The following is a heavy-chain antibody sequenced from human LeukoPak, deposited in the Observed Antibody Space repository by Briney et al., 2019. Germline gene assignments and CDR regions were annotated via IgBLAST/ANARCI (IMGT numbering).Heavy chain of an antibody. J-gene: IGHJ5*02. V-gene: IGHV1-2*02. Sequence: ASVKVSCKASGYTFTGYYMHWVRQAPGQGLEWMGWINPNSGGTNYAQKFQGRVTITADKSTSTAYMELSSLRSEDTAVYYCARDLGEQLGYNWFDPWGQGTLVTVSS. CDR1: GYTFTGYY. D-gene: IGHD6-6*01. CDR3: ARDLGEQLGYNWFDP. CDR2: INPNSGGT.